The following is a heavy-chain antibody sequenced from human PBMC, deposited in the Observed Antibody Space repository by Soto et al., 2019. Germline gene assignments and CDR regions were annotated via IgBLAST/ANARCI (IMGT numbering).Heavy chain of an antibody. D-gene: IGHD4-17*01. V-gene: IGHV4-39*01. CDR3: VRCYGDYVNGVTRRYFDF. CDR1: GDSISSASYF. J-gene: IGHJ4*02. Sequence: QVQLQESGPGLVKPSETLSLTCTVSGDSISSASYFWGWIRQPPGKGLEWIGSVYFVGNSYYNPSLKSRVSISVDASKNQFSLRLSSMTAADTGVYSCVRCYGDYVNGVTRRYFDFWGQGTLVTVSS. CDR2: VYFVGNS.